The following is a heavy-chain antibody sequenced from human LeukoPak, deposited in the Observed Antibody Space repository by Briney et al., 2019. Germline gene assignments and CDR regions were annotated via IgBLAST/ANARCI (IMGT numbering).Heavy chain of an antibody. CDR1: GYTFTDYY. D-gene: IGHD1-14*01. CDR2: MNPNSGGT. Sequence: ASVKVSCKASGYTFTDYYIHWVRQAPGQGLEWMGRMNPNSGGTNYAQKFQGRVTMTRDTSINTAYMELRRLRSGDTAVYYCARDITLSSRGNFDYWGQGTLVTVSS. CDR3: ARDITLSSRGNFDY. V-gene: IGHV1-2*06. J-gene: IGHJ4*02.